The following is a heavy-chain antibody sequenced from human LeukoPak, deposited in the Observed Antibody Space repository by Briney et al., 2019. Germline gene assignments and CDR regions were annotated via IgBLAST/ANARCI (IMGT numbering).Heavy chain of an antibody. D-gene: IGHD3-10*01. J-gene: IGHJ6*02. CDR2: ISYDGSNK. CDR3: AKGGVIANV. Sequence: PGRSLRLSCAASGFTFSSYGMHWVRQAPGKGLEWVAVISYDGSNKYYADSVKGRFTISRDNSKNTLYLRMNSLRAEDTAVYYCAKGGVIANVWGQGTTVTVSS. CDR1: GFTFSSYG. V-gene: IGHV3-30*18.